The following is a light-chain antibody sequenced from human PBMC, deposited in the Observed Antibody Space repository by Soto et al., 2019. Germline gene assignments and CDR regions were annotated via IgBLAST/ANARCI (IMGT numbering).Light chain of an antibody. J-gene: IGLJ3*02. CDR1: SSDVGSYNF. CDR2: EVV. Sequence: QPVLTQPASMSGSPGQSITISCTGTSSDVGSYNFVSWYQQYPGRAPKLLIYEVVKRPSGVSYRFSGSKSGNTASLTISGLQAEDEGDYSCCSYAGSDTWVFGGGTKLTVL. V-gene: IGLV2-23*02. CDR3: CSYAGSDTWV.